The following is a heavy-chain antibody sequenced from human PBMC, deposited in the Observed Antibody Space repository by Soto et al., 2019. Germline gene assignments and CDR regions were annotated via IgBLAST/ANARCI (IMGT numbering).Heavy chain of an antibody. Sequence: GDSVKVSCKAPGDTFTSYYLNWVRQAPGQGLEWMGVINPHGGSTKYAQKFQGRITMTRDTSRSTVYMELSSLRSDDTAIYYCARSSGGNFGIIIEGSNWFDPWGQGTLVTVSS. D-gene: IGHD3-3*01. CDR1: GDTFTSYY. J-gene: IGHJ5*02. CDR3: ARSSGGNFGIIIEGSNWFDP. V-gene: IGHV1-46*01. CDR2: INPHGGST.